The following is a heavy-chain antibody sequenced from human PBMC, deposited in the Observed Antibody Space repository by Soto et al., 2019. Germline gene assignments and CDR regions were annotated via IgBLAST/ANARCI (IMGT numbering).Heavy chain of an antibody. V-gene: IGHV1-69*13. Sequence: SVKVSCKASGGIFSSYAISWVRQAPGQGLEWMGGIIPIFGTANYAQKFQGRVTITAGESTSTAYMELSSLRSEDTALYYCARAVDFWSGYLDYWGQGTLVTVSS. D-gene: IGHD3-3*01. CDR1: GGIFSSYA. J-gene: IGHJ4*02. CDR3: ARAVDFWSGYLDY. CDR2: IIPIFGTA.